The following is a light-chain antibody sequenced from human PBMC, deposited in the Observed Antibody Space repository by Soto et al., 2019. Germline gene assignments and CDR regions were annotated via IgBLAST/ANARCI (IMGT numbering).Light chain of an antibody. CDR2: GAS. Sequence: EIVLTQSPGTLSFSHGERASLXXRASQSVSSSYLAWYQQPPGQAPRIXVYGASTRATGVPARFSGSGAGAEFTLTISSLQPEDFATYYCQQSYSSPITFGQGTRLEIK. V-gene: IGKV3-20*01. J-gene: IGKJ5*01. CDR3: QQSYSSPIT. CDR1: QSVSSSY.